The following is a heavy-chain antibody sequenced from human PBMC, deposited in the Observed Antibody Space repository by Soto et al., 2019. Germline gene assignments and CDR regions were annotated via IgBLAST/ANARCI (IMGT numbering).Heavy chain of an antibody. CDR1: GFTFSGSA. Sequence: GGSLRLSCAASGFTFSGSAMHWVRQASGKGLEWVGRIRSKANSYATAYAASVKGRFTISRDDSKNTAYLQMNSLKTEDTAVYYCTRPDYYDSSDKADWYFDLWGRGTLVTVSS. CDR3: TRPDYYDSSDKADWYFDL. V-gene: IGHV3-73*01. J-gene: IGHJ2*01. CDR2: IRSKANSYAT. D-gene: IGHD3-22*01.